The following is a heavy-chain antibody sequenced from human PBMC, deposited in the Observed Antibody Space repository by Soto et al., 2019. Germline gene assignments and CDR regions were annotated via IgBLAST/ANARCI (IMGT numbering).Heavy chain of an antibody. Sequence: EVQLAESGGGMVQPGGSLRLSCVASGFTFSSYDMHWVRQAPGKGLEYVSSISSNGGTTYYGNSVKGRFTISRDNSKNTLYLQMGSLRAEAMAVYYCVRRVSGNYDYWGQGTVVTVSS. CDR2: ISSNGGTT. J-gene: IGHJ4*02. D-gene: IGHD1-7*01. CDR1: GFTFSSYD. V-gene: IGHV3-64*01. CDR3: VRRVSGNYDY.